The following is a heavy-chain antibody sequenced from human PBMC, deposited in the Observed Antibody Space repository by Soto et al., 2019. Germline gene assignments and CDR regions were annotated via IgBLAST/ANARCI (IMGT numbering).Heavy chain of an antibody. J-gene: IGHJ4*02. CDR3: ARGLRAGINY. CDR1: GGSVSRCGYY. CDR2: IYYSGST. D-gene: IGHD6-19*01. Sequence: PSETLSLTCTVSGGSVSRCGYYWSWIRQHPGKGLEWIGYIYYSGSTYYNPSLKGRVTISVDTSKNQFSLKLSSVTAADTAVYYCARGLRAGINYWGQGTLVTVSS. V-gene: IGHV4-31*03.